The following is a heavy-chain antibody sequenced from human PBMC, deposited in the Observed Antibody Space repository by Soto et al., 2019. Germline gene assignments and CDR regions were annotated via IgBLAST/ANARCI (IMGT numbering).Heavy chain of an antibody. CDR2: IYYSGST. V-gene: IGHV4-59*08. CDR3: AGGGFLEWLLDY. J-gene: IGHJ4*02. CDR1: GGSISSYY. Sequence: SETLSLTCTVSGGSISSYYWSWIRQPPGKGLEWIGYIYYSGSTNYNPSLKSRVTISVDTSKNQFSLKLSSVTAADTAVYYCAGGGFLEWLLDYWGQGTLVTVSS. D-gene: IGHD3-3*01.